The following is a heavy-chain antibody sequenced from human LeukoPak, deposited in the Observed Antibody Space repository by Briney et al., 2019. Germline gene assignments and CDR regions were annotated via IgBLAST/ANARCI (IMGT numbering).Heavy chain of an antibody. CDR1: GYTFTSYG. D-gene: IGHD3-9*01. J-gene: IGHJ4*02. Sequence: ASVKVSCKASGYTFTSYGVSWVRQAPGQGLEWMGWISTYNGDTDYAQKLQGRLTMTTDTSTSTAYMELRSLRSDDTAVYYCARDPGQYYDILTGYYTPYYFDNWGQGTLVTVPS. V-gene: IGHV1-18*01. CDR2: ISTYNGDT. CDR3: ARDPGQYYDILTGYYTPYYFDN.